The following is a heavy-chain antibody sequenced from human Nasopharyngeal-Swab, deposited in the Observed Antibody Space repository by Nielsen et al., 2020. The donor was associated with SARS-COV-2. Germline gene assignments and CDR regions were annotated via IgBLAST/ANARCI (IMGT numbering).Heavy chain of an antibody. CDR2: INPNSGGT. CDR1: GYTFTGHF. V-gene: IGHV1-2*02. D-gene: IGHD2-15*01. Sequence: ASVKVSCKASGYTFTGHFIHWVRQAPGQGLEWMGWINPNSGGTNYAQKFQGRVTMTRDTSTSTVYMELSSLRSEDTAVYYCARDWSLSGGSCYGYWGQGTLVTVSS. CDR3: ARDWSLSGGSCYGY. J-gene: IGHJ4*02.